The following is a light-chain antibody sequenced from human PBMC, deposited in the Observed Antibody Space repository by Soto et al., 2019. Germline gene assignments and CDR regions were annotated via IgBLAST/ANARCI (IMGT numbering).Light chain of an antibody. CDR2: GAS. V-gene: IGKV3-15*01. J-gene: IGKJ1*01. Sequence: EIVMTQSPATLPVSPGERVTLSCRASQSVSSNLAWYQQKPGQAPRLLIYGASTRATGIPARFSGSGSGTEFTLTISSLQSEDFAVYYCQQYNNWPPFGQGTKVEI. CDR1: QSVSSN. CDR3: QQYNNWPP.